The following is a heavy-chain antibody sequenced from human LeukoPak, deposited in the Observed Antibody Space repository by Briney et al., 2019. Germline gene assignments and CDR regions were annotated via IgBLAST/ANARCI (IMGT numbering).Heavy chain of an antibody. CDR2: IIPIFGTA. D-gene: IGHD1-26*01. Sequence: SVKVSCKASGGTFSSYAISWVRQAPGQGLEWMGGIIPIFGTANYAQKFQGRVTITADESTSTAYMELSSLRSEDTAVYYCAKDQRWESPHYLDSWGQGTLVTVSS. CDR3: AKDQRWESPHYLDS. J-gene: IGHJ4*02. V-gene: IGHV1-69*13. CDR1: GGTFSSYA.